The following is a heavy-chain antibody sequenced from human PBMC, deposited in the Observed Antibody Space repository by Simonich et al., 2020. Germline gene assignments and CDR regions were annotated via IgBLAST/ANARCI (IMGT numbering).Heavy chain of an antibody. Sequence: QVQLQQWGAGLLKPSETLSLTCAVYGGSFSGYYWSWIRQPPVKGLEWIGEINHSGSTNYNPSLKSRVTISVYTSKNQFSLKLSSVTAADTAVYYCARGKGWKNAFDIWGQGTMVTVSS. CDR3: ARGKGWKNAFDI. V-gene: IGHV4-34*01. D-gene: IGHD1-1*01. CDR1: GGSFSGYY. CDR2: INHSGST. J-gene: IGHJ3*02.